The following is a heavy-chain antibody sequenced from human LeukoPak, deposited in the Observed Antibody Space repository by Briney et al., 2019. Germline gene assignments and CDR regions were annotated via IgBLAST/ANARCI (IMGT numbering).Heavy chain of an antibody. CDR3: AREGWGSSDHSYYYYMDV. J-gene: IGHJ6*03. V-gene: IGHV4-59*01. Sequence: SETLSLTCSVSGGSISSYYWSWIRQPPGKGLEWIGYIYYNGNTNYNPSLKSRVTISVDTSKNQFSLKLSSVTAADTAVYYCAREGWGSSDHSYYYYMDVWGKGTTVTVSS. CDR1: GGSISSYY. D-gene: IGHD6-13*01. CDR2: IYYNGNT.